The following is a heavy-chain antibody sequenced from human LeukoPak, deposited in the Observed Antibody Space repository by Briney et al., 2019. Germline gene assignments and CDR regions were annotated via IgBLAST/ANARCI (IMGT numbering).Heavy chain of an antibody. CDR3: AKDESTGGFAPGYFYGMGV. CDR2: ISWSGTTT. J-gene: IGHJ6*02. CDR1: RFRFDDYG. V-gene: IGHV3-9*01. D-gene: IGHD3-16*01. Sequence: PGRSLRLSCVVSRFRFDDYGMHWVRQAPGKGLEWVSGISWSGTTTGYADSMKGRFTIFRDSAKNSLYLQMDSLRVEDTGLYYCAKDESTGGFAPGYFYGMGVWGQGTTVTVSS.